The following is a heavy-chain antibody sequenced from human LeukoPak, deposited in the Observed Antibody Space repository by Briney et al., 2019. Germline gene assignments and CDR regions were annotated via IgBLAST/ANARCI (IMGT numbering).Heavy chain of an antibody. CDR1: GGTFSSYA. D-gene: IGHD5-18*01. Sequence: SVKVSCKASGGTFSSYAISWVRQAPGQGLEWMGRIIPILGIANYAQKLQGRVTMTTDTSTSTAYMELRSLRSDDTAVYYCARVSAMDHPWGQGTLVTVSS. V-gene: IGHV1-69*04. CDR3: ARVSAMDHP. CDR2: IIPILGIA. J-gene: IGHJ5*02.